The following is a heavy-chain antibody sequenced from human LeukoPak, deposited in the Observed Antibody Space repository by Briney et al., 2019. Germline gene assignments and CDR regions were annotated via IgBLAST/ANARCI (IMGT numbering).Heavy chain of an antibody. V-gene: IGHV3-30*02. CDR3: ARETRYSWDTGAFDI. CDR1: GFTFSSYG. CDR2: IRYDGSNK. D-gene: IGHD2-15*01. Sequence: PGGSLRLSCAASGFTFSSYGMHWVRQAPGKGLEWVAFIRYDGSNKYYADSVKGRFTISRDNSKNTLYLQMNSLRAEDTAVYYCARETRYSWDTGAFDIWGQGTMVTVSS. J-gene: IGHJ3*02.